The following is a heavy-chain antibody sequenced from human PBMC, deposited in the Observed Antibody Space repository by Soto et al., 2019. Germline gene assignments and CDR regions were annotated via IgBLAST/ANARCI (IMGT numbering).Heavy chain of an antibody. CDR1: GYTFTGYY. CDR3: ARAQKRVDLAYYYYGMDV. D-gene: IGHD3-3*01. J-gene: IGHJ6*02. V-gene: IGHV1-2*04. CDR2: INPNSGGT. Sequence: QVQLVQSGAEVKKPGASVKVSCKASGYTFTGYYMHWVRQAPGQGLEWMGWINPNSGGTNYAQKFQGWVTMTRDTSISTAYMELSRLRSDDTAVYYCARAQKRVDLAYYYYGMDVWGQGTTVTVSS.